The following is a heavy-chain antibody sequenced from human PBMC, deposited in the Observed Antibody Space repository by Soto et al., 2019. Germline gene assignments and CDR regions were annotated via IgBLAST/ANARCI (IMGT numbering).Heavy chain of an antibody. CDR2: ISGSGGGT. J-gene: IGHJ3*01. CDR1: GFTFSSYA. Sequence: EVQLLDSGGGLVQPGGSLRLSCAASGFTFSSYAMSWVRQAPGKGLEWVSSISGSGGGTYYADSVKGRFTISRDKSKNTLSLQIIRLRAGGTAVFYWAKSRGSGSYFNTSDAFDFWCQGTMVTVSS. CDR3: AKSRGSGSYFNTSDAFDF. V-gene: IGHV3-23*01. D-gene: IGHD3-10*01.